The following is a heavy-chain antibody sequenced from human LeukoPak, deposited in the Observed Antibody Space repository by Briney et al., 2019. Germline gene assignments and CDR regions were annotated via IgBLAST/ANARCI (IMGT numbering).Heavy chain of an antibody. D-gene: IGHD3-3*01. V-gene: IGHV3-23*01. J-gene: IGHJ4*02. CDR1: GFTFSSYA. CDR3: AKGRGTIFGVVTTPVFDY. Sequence: GGSLRLSCAASGFTFSSYAMSWVRQAPGKGLEWVSAISGSGGSTYYADSVKGRFTISRDNSKNTLYLQMNSLRAEDTAVYYCAKGRGTIFGVVTTPVFDYWGQGTLVTVSS. CDR2: ISGSGGST.